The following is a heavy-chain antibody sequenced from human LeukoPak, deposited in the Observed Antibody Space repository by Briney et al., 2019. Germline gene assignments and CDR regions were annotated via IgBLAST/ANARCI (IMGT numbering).Heavy chain of an antibody. CDR3: AKTSRRDSAYDSPFDY. CDR2: ISSSGSTI. CDR1: GFTFSSYE. D-gene: IGHD5-12*01. V-gene: IGHV3-48*03. Sequence: PGGSLRLSCAASGFTFSSYEMNWVRQAPGKGLEWVSYISSSGSTIYYADSVKGRFTISRDNSKNTLYPQMNSLRAEDTAIYYCAKTSRRDSAYDSPFDYWGQGTLVTVSS. J-gene: IGHJ4*02.